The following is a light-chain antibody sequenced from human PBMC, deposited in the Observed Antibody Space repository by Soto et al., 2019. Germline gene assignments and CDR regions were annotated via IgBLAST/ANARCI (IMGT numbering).Light chain of an antibody. CDR2: GAS. CDR3: QQYSTSRLT. Sequence: EIVLTQSPGTLSLSPGERATLSCRASQSVTSSYLAWDQQKPGQAPRLLISGASSRATGIPDRFSGSGSGTDFTLTISRLEPEDFAVYYCQQYSTSRLTFGGGTKVEIK. J-gene: IGKJ4*01. CDR1: QSVTSSY. V-gene: IGKV3-20*01.